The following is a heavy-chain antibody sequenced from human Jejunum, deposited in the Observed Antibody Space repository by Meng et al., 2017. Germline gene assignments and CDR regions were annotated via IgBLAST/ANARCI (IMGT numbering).Heavy chain of an antibody. D-gene: IGHD6-13*01. CDR2: IGGSGART. Sequence: GGSLRLSCAVSGITFSAYAMSWVRQAPGKGLEWVSGIGGSGARTYYADSVMGRFTISRDNSKNTLYLQMHSLRAEDTAVYYCATSTYSSSWYYFDYWGQGTLVTVSS. J-gene: IGHJ4*02. V-gene: IGHV3-23*01. CDR3: ATSTYSSSWYYFDY. CDR1: GITFSAYA.